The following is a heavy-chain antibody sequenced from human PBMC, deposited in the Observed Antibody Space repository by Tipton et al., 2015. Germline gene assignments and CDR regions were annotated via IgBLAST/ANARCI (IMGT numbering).Heavy chain of an antibody. Sequence: SLRLSCAASGFTVSSNYMNWVRQAPGKGLEWVSVIYSGGSTYYADSVKGRFTISRDNAKSSLYLQMNRLRAEDTAVYYCARDLLYYDTSGRFDFWGQGTLVTVSS. D-gene: IGHD3-22*01. CDR3: ARDLLYYDTSGRFDF. V-gene: IGHV3-53*01. J-gene: IGHJ4*02. CDR2: IYSGGST. CDR1: GFTVSSNY.